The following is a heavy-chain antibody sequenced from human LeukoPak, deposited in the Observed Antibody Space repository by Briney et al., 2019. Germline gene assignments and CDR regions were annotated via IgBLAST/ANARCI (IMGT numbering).Heavy chain of an antibody. Sequence: ASVKVSCKASGYTFTGYYMHWVRQAPGQGLEWMGWINPNSGGTNYAQKFQGRVTMTRDTSISTAYMELSRLRSDDTAVYYCARFMLGLDEFDYWGRGTLVTVSS. V-gene: IGHV1-2*02. CDR3: ARFMLGLDEFDY. CDR1: GYTFTGYY. CDR2: INPNSGGT. J-gene: IGHJ4*02. D-gene: IGHD3-16*01.